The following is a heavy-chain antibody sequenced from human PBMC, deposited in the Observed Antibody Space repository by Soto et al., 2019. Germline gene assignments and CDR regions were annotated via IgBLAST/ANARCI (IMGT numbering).Heavy chain of an antibody. CDR1: GFTFSSHW. D-gene: IGHD2-2*01. CDR2: INTDGGIT. J-gene: IGHJ3*02. Sequence: EVQLVESGGDLVQPGGSLRLSCAASGFTFSSHWMHWVRRVPGKGLVWVSHINTDGGITGYADSVKGRFTISRDNAKNTLYLQMNGPRVEATSVYYCTREAGYCGRTSCYRRAFDSWGQGTMVTVSS. CDR3: TREAGYCGRTSCYRRAFDS. V-gene: IGHV3-74*01.